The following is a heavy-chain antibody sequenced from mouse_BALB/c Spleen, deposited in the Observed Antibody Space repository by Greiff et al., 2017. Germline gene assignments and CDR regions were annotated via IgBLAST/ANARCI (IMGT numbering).Heavy chain of an antibody. CDR2: IDTSDSYT. CDR1: GYTFTDYW. Sequence: QVQLQQSGAELVMPGASVKMSCKASGYTFTDYWMHWVKQRPGQGLEWIGAIDTSDSYTSYNQKFKGKATLTVDESSSTAYMQLSSLTSEDSAVYYCARSDSLLRPFGYWGQGTTLTVSS. V-gene: IGHV1-69*01. CDR3: ARSDSLLRPFGY. J-gene: IGHJ2*01. D-gene: IGHD1-2*01.